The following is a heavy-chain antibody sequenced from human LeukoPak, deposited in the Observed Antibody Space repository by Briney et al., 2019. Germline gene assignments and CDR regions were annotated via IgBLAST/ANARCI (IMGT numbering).Heavy chain of an antibody. Sequence: GGSLSLSCAASGFTFSSYAMHWVRQAPGKGLEWVAVISYDGSNKYYADSVKGRFTISRDNSKNTLYLQMNSLRAEDTAVYYCAREKRITTVRGVPDEPYYFDYWGQGTLVTVSS. D-gene: IGHD3-10*01. CDR2: ISYDGSNK. J-gene: IGHJ4*02. CDR1: GFTFSSYA. CDR3: AREKRITTVRGVPDEPYYFDY. V-gene: IGHV3-30-3*01.